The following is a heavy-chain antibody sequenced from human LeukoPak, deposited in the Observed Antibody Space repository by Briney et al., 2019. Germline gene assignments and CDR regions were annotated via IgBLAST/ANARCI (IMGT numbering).Heavy chain of an antibody. V-gene: IGHV3-7*01. CDR3: ARDLKPSIAVAGIDAFDI. J-gene: IGHJ3*02. CDR1: GFTFSSYW. CDR2: IKQDGSEK. D-gene: IGHD6-19*01. Sequence: PGGSLRLSCAASGFTFSSYWMSWVRQAPGKGLEWVANIKQDGSEKYYVDSVKGRFTISRDNAKNSLYLQMNSLRAEDPAVYYCARDLKPSIAVAGIDAFDIWGQGTMVTVSS.